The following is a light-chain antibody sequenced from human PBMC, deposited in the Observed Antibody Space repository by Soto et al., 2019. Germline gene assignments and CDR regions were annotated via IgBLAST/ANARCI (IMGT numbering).Light chain of an antibody. CDR2: EVS. J-gene: IGLJ1*01. Sequence: QSALTQPASVSGSPGQSITISCTGTSSDVGGYNYVSWYQQHPGKAPKLMIYEVSNRPSGVSNRFSGSKSGNTASLTISGLQADDEADYYGSSYTSSSTYVFGTGTKVTVL. V-gene: IGLV2-14*01. CDR1: SSDVGGYNY. CDR3: SSYTSSSTYV.